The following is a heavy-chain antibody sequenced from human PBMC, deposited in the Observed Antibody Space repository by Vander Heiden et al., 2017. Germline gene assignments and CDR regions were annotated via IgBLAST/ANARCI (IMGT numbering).Heavy chain of an antibody. CDR3: AKADSSGWQLDY. D-gene: IGHD6-19*01. CDR1: GLTFSSYA. V-gene: IGHV3-23*01. J-gene: IGHJ4*02. Sequence: EVQLFESGAVLVQSGGSLRLSCAASGLTFSSYAMSWVRQAPGKGREWVSAISGSGGSTYYADSVKGRFTISRDNSKNTLYLQMNSLRAEDTAVYYCAKADSSGWQLDYWGQGTLVTVSS. CDR2: ISGSGGST.